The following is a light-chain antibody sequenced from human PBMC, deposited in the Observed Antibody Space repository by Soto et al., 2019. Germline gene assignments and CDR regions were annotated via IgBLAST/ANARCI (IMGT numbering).Light chain of an antibody. CDR3: SSYTSSSTDVV. V-gene: IGLV2-14*01. Sequence: QSVLTQPASVSGSPGQSITISCTGTSSDVGGFNYVSWYQQHPGQAPKLMIYGDSNRPTGVSKRFSGSKSGNTASLPISGRQAEDEADYYCSSYTSSSTDVVFGGGTKLTVL. J-gene: IGLJ2*01. CDR1: SSDVGGFNY. CDR2: GDS.